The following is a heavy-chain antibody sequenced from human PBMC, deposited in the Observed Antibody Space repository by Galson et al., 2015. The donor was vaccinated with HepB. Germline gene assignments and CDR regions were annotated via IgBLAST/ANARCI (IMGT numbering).Heavy chain of an antibody. CDR1: GGSFSGYY. D-gene: IGHD3-3*01. V-gene: IGHV4-34*01. J-gene: IGHJ4*02. CDR3: ARGPYYDFWSGWPGEAPFDY. CDR2: INHSGST. Sequence: SETLSLTCAVYGGSFSGYYWSWIRQPPGKGLEWIGEINHSGSTNYNPSLKSRVTISVDTSKNQFSLKLSSVTAADTAVYYCARGPYYDFWSGWPGEAPFDYWGQGTLVTVSS.